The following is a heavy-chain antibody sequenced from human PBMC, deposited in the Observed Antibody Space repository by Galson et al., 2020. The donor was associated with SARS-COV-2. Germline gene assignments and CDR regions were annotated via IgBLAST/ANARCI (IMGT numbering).Heavy chain of an antibody. D-gene: IGHD3-9*01. V-gene: IGHV3-30*03. CDR3: ATERDILTGYYNVGGIDY. J-gene: IGHJ4*02. CDR1: GFTFSSYG. CDR2: ISYDGSNK. Sequence: GGPLRLSCAASGFTFSSYGMHWVRQAPGKGLEWVAVISYDGSNKYYADSVKGRFTISRDNSKNTLYLQMNSLRAEDTAVYYCATERDILTGYYNVGGIDYWGQGTLVTVSS.